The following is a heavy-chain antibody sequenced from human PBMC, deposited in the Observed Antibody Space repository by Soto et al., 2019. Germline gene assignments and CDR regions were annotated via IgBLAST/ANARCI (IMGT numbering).Heavy chain of an antibody. CDR2: IYYSGST. Sequence: QVQLQESGPGLVKPSETLSLTCTVSGGSISSNYWSWIRQPPGKGLEWIGYIYYSGSTKYNPSIMSRVTISIDTSKNQFSLNLSSMTAADTAVYYCARARGGSYYAVDYWGQGTLVTVSS. J-gene: IGHJ4*02. D-gene: IGHD1-26*01. V-gene: IGHV4-59*08. CDR1: GGSISSNY. CDR3: ARARGGSYYAVDY.